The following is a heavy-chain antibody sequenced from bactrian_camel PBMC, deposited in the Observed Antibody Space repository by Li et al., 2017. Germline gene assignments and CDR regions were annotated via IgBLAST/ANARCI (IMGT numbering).Heavy chain of an antibody. D-gene: IGHD8*01. Sequence: HVQLVESGGGSVQVGGSLRLSCVASGDTIGRYCMGWFRQAPGQERQRVASEALFDSSGYLDESVKGRFTFSRDNAENTVHLQMNNLKPEDTGVYYCAADPECSWSSSTSRWGRGTQVTIS. J-gene: IGHJ4*01. CDR1: GDTIGRYC. CDR2: EALFDSSG. V-gene: IGHV3-3*01. CDR3: AADPECSWSSSTSR.